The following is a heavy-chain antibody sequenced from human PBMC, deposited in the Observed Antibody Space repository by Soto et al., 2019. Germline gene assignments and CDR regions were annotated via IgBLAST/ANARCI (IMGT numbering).Heavy chain of an antibody. CDR3: AKDSGHGDDGDYYYGMDV. V-gene: IGHV3-9*01. CDR2: ISWNSGSI. CDR1: GFTFDDYA. D-gene: IGHD4-17*01. J-gene: IGHJ6*02. Sequence: EVQLVESGGGLVQPGRSLRLSCAASGFTFDDYAMHWVRQAPGKGLEWVSGISWNSGSIGYADSVKGRFTISRDNAKNSRYLQMNSLRAEDTALYYCAKDSGHGDDGDYYYGMDVWGQGTTVTVSS.